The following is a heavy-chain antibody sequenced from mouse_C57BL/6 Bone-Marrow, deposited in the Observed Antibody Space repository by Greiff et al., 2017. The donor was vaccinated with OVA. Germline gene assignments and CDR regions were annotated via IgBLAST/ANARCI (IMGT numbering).Heavy chain of an antibody. Sequence: VKLQESGAGLVKPGASVKISCKASGYAFSSYWMNWVKQRPGKGLEWIGQIYPGDGDTNYNGKFKGKATLTADKSSSTAYMQLSSLTSEDSAVYFCARCPFYDLYAMDYWGQGTSVTVSS. CDR3: ARCPFYDLYAMDY. V-gene: IGHV1-80*01. CDR2: IYPGDGDT. CDR1: GYAFSSYW. D-gene: IGHD2-3*01. J-gene: IGHJ4*01.